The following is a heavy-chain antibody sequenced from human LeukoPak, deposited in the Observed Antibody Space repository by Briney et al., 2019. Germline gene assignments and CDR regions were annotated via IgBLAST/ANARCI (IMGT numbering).Heavy chain of an antibody. CDR1: GFTFSSYS. Sequence: PGGSLRLSCAASGFTFSSYSMNWVRQAPGKGLEWVSSISSSSSYIYYADSVKGRFTISRDNAKNSLYLQMNSLRAEDTAVYYCARDLGCTNGVCYFPFDYWGQGTLVTVSS. CDR2: ISSSSSYI. J-gene: IGHJ4*02. CDR3: ARDLGCTNGVCYFPFDY. D-gene: IGHD2-8*01. V-gene: IGHV3-21*01.